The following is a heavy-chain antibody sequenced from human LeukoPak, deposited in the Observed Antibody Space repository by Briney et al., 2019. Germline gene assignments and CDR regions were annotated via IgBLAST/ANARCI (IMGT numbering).Heavy chain of an antibody. CDR1: GFTFSSYS. D-gene: IGHD1-26*01. V-gene: IGHV3-23*01. CDR2: ISGSGGST. Sequence: PGGSLRLSCAASGFTFSSYSMNWVRQAPGKGLEWVSAISGSGGSTYYADSVKGRFTISRDNSKNTLYLQMNSLRAEDTAVYYCARGREWELLTIDYWGQGTLVTVSS. CDR3: ARGREWELLTIDY. J-gene: IGHJ4*02.